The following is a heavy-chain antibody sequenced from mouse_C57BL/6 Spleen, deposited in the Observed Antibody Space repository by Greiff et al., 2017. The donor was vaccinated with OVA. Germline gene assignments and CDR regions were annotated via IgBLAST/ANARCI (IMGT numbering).Heavy chain of an antibody. CDR3: ASWGRGYAMDY. D-gene: IGHD3-3*01. CDR1: GYAFSSYW. J-gene: IGHJ4*01. V-gene: IGHV1-80*01. Sequence: QVQLQQSGAELVKPGASVKISCKASGYAFSSYWMNWVKQRPGKGLEWIGQIYPGDGDTNYNGKFKGKATLTADKSSSTAYMQLSSLTSEDSAVDFCASWGRGYAMDYWGQGTSVTVSS. CDR2: IYPGDGDT.